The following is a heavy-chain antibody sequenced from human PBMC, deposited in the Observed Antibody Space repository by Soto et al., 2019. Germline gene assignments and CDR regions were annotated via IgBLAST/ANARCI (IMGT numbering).Heavy chain of an antibody. CDR1: GDSISSGGYS. D-gene: IGHD3-3*01. CDR2: IYHSGSS. V-gene: IGHV4-30-2*01. CDR3: ARGVYDFWSGYYYFDY. Sequence: SETLSLTCVVSGDSISSGGYSWSWIRQPPGRGLEYIGHIYHSGSSYYNPSLKSRVTISVDRSKNQFSLKLSSVTAADTAVYYCARGVYDFWSGYYYFDYWGQGTLVTVSS. J-gene: IGHJ4*02.